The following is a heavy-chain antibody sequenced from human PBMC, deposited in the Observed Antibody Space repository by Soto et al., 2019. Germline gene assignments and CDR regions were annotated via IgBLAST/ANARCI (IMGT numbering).Heavy chain of an antibody. CDR3: ASQEKHCSGGSCYFYSLYYYYGMDV. CDR1: GYTFTSYA. D-gene: IGHD2-15*01. Sequence: GASVKVSCKASGYTFTSYAMHWVRQAPGQRLEWMGWINAGNGNTKYSQKFQGRVTITRDTSASTAYMELSSLRSEDTAVYYCASQEKHCSGGSCYFYSLYYYYGMDVWGQGTTVTVSS. J-gene: IGHJ6*02. V-gene: IGHV1-3*01. CDR2: INAGNGNT.